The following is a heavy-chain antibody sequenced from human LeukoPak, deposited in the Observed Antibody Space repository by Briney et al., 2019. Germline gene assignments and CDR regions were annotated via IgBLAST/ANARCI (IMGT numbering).Heavy chain of an antibody. CDR3: AINYGDYVGGAFDI. V-gene: IGHV3-7*01. CDR1: GFTFSSYW. J-gene: IGHJ3*02. CDR2: IKQDGSEK. D-gene: IGHD4-17*01. Sequence: SGGSLRLSCAASGFTFSSYWMSWVRQAPGKGLEWVANIKQDGSEKYYVDSVKGRFTISRDNAKNSLYLQVNSLRAEDTAVYYCAINYGDYVGGAFDIWGQGTMVTVSS.